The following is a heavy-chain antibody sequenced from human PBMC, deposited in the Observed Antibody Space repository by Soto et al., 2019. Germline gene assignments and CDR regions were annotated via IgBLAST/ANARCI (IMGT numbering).Heavy chain of an antibody. CDR1: GGSVSSGDYY. V-gene: IGHV4-30-4*01. D-gene: IGHD3-3*01. Sequence: QVQLQESGPGLVKPSQTLSLICSVSGGSVSSGDYYWSWVRQPPGKGLEWIGYSYSSGSTYYNPSLHSRATISEDTSKHQVSLHLRSVTSADTAVYYCSARSISLFGTVPHNSHALDVWGQGTSVTVSS. CDR3: SARSISLFGTVPHNSHALDV. J-gene: IGHJ6*02. CDR2: SYSSGST.